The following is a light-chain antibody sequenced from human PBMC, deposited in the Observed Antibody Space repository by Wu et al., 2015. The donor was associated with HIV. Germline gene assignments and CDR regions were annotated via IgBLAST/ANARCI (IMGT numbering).Light chain of an antibody. CDR2: GAS. CDR1: QNINTGN. CDR3: QQYNMWPPIT. V-gene: IGKV3-15*01. J-gene: IGKJ5*01. Sequence: IVLTQSPGTLSLSPGERATLSCRASQNINTGNLAWYQQKPGQAPRLLIFGASTRATGIPARFSGSGSVTEFTLTISSLQSEDSAVYYCQQYNMWPPITFGQGTRLEIK.